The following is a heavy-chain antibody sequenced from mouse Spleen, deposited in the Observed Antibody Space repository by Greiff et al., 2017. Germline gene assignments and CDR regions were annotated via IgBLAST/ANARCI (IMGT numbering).Heavy chain of an antibody. CDR1: GYTFTSYW. D-gene: IGHD1-1*01. J-gene: IGHJ4*01. CDR2: IHPNSGST. CDR3: ARGGYYYDGRDYYAMDY. Sequence: QVQLQQPGAELVKPGASVKLSCKASGYTFTSYWMHWVKQRPGQGLEWIGMIHPNSGSTNYNEKFKSKATLTVDKSSSTAYMQLSSLTSEDSAVYYCARGGYYYDGRDYYAMDYWGQGTSVTVSS. V-gene: IGHV1-64*01.